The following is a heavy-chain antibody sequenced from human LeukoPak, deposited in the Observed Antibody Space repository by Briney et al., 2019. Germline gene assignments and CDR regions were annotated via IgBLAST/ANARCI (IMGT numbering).Heavy chain of an antibody. CDR2: ISYDGSNK. Sequence: PGGSLRLSCAASGFTFSSYAMHWVRQAPGKGLEWVAVISYDGSNKYYADSVKGRFTISRDNSKNTLYLQMNSLRAEDTAVYYCAKDPGDPLRVLGYFDYWGQGTLVTVSS. CDR1: GFTFSSYA. CDR3: AKDPGDPLRVLGYFDY. D-gene: IGHD7-27*01. J-gene: IGHJ4*02. V-gene: IGHV3-30-3*01.